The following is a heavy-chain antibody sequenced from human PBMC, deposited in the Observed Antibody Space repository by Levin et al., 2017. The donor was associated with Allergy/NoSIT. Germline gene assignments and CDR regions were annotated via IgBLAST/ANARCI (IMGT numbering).Heavy chain of an antibody. V-gene: IGHV3-66*02. D-gene: IGHD1-1*01. J-gene: IGHJ3*01. Sequence: GGSLRLSCEAFGFSLTRDYVNWVRQAPGKGLEWVSVIYSGGDTYYADSVKGRFTVSRENSENMVTLQMNSLRREDTAVYYCVVGSLDWGRGTKVTVSA. CDR2: IYSGGDT. CDR1: GFSLTRDY. CDR3: VVGSLD.